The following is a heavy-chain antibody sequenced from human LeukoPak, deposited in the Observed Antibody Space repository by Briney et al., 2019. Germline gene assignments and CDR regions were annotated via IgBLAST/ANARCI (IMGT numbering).Heavy chain of an antibody. V-gene: IGHV1-46*03. Sequence: ASVKVSCKASGYTFTSYYMHRVRQAPGQGLEWMGIINPSGGSTSYAQKFQGRVTTTRDTSTSTVHMELSSLRSEDTAVYYCARDDGSFSNWFDPWGQGTLVTVSS. CDR2: INPSGGST. CDR1: GYTFTSYY. J-gene: IGHJ5*02. CDR3: ARDDGSFSNWFDP. D-gene: IGHD1-26*01.